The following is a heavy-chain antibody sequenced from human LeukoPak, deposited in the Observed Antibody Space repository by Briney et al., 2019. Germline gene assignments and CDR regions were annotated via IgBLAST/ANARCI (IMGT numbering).Heavy chain of an antibody. V-gene: IGHV3-23*01. CDR1: GFTFSSYA. CDR3: AKDHPLDYYYGMDV. Sequence: GGSLRLSCAASGFTFSSYAMSWVRQAPGKGLEWVSAISGSGGSTYYADSVKGRFTISRDNSRNTLYLQMNSLRAEDTAVYYCAKDHPLDYYYGMDVWGQGTTVTVSS. CDR2: ISGSGGST. J-gene: IGHJ6*02.